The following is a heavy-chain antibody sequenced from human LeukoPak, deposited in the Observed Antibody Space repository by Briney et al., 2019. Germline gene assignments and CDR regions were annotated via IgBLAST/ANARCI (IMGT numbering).Heavy chain of an antibody. V-gene: IGHV3-30*01. CDR3: ARVSPSYNWNAESLDY. CDR2: ISYDRSNK. J-gene: IGHJ4*02. CDR1: GFTFSSYA. Sequence: GGSLRLSCAASGFTFSSYAMHWVRQAPGKGLEWVAVISYDRSNKYYADSVKGRFTISRDNSKNTLYLQMNSLRAEDTAVYYCARVSPSYNWNAESLDYWGQGTLVTVSS. D-gene: IGHD1-20*01.